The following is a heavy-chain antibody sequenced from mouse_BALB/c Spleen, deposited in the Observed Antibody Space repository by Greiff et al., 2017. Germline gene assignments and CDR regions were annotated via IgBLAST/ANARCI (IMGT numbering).Heavy chain of an antibody. V-gene: IGHV5-6-5*01. CDR1: GFTFSSYA. CDR2: ISSGGST. CDR3: ARYYDEAMDY. Sequence: EVMLVESGGGLVKPGGSLKLSCAASGFTFSSYAMSWVRRTPEKRLEWVASISSGGSTYYPDSVKGRFTISRDNARNILYLQMSSLRSEDTAMYYCARYYDEAMDYWGQGTSVTVSS. D-gene: IGHD2-4*01. J-gene: IGHJ4*01.